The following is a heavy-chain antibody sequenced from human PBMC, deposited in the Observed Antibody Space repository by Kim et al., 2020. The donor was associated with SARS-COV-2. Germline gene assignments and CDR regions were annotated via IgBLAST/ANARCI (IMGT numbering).Heavy chain of an antibody. J-gene: IGHJ5*02. CDR1: GYTFTGYD. D-gene: IGHD4-17*01. CDR3: ARDPGGHYGGDVCDH. V-gene: IGHV1-2*06. Sequence: ASVKVSCKASGYTFTGYDMHWVRQAPGQGLEWMGRINPNSGSTNYAQKFQGRVTMTADASMSTAYMELSRLRSEDTAVYYCARDPGGHYGGDVCDHWGQG. CDR2: INPNSGST.